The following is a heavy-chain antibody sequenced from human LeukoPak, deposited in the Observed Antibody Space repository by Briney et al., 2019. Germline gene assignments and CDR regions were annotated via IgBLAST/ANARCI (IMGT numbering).Heavy chain of an antibody. D-gene: IGHD3-22*01. J-gene: IGHJ4*02. Sequence: GGSLRLSCAASGFTFDDYAMHWVRQAPGKGLEWVSSISWNSGSIGYADSVKGRFTISRDNAKNSLYLQMNSLRAEDTAVYYCARDTYYYDSSGYYYPGGSDCWGQGTLVTVSS. CDR1: GFTFDDYA. CDR3: ARDTYYYDSSGYYYPGGSDC. CDR2: ISWNSGSI. V-gene: IGHV3-9*01.